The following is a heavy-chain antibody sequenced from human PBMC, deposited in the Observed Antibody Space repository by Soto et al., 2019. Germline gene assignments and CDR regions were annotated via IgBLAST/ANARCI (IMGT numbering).Heavy chain of an antibody. CDR2: ISSTTNYI. CDR1: GFTFTRYS. CDR3: ARESEDLTSNFDY. J-gene: IGHJ4*02. Sequence: EVQLVESGGGLVKPGGSLRLSCAASGFTFTRYSMNWVRQAPGKGLEWVSSISSTTNYIYYGDPMKGRFTISRDNAKNALYLEMNNLRAEDTDVYYCARESEDLTSNFDYWGQGTLVTVSS. V-gene: IGHV3-21*06.